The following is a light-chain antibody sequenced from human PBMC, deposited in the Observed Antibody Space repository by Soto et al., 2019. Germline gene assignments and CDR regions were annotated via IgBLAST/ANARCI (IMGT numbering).Light chain of an antibody. Sequence: DIQMTQSPSSLSASVGDRVTITCRASQSISSYLNWYQQKPGKAPKLLIYGASSLQSGVPSRFSGSGFGTEFTLTISSLQPEDFATYYCQQSYSTPRTFGQGTKVEIK. CDR3: QQSYSTPRT. J-gene: IGKJ1*01. CDR1: QSISSY. V-gene: IGKV1-39*01. CDR2: GAS.